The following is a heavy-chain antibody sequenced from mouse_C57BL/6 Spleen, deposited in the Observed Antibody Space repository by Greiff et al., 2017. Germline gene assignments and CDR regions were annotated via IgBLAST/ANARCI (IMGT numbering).Heavy chain of an antibody. J-gene: IGHJ4*01. D-gene: IGHD2-4*01. CDR3: ASGRTYEYAMGD. Sequence: EVQLQQSGAELVKPGASVKLSCTASGFTITDYYMHWVKQRTEQGLEWIGRIDPEDGDTKYDPKFKGKATITADTSSNTAYLQLSSLTSEDTAVYYGASGRTYEYAMGDWGQGTSVTVSS. V-gene: IGHV14-2*01. CDR2: IDPEDGDT. CDR1: GFTITDYY.